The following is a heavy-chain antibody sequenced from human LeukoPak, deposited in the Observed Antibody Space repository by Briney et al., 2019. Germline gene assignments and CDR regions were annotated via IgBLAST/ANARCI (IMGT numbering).Heavy chain of an antibody. D-gene: IGHD3-10*01. CDR1: GGSISSSSYY. Sequence: SETLSLTCTVSGGSISSSSYYWSWIRQPPGKGLEWIATINYSGSTYYNPSLKSRVTISVDTSKNQFSLKLCSVTAADTTVYYCARYVVYGSGFYYFDYWGQGTLVTVSS. J-gene: IGHJ4*02. CDR3: ARYVVYGSGFYYFDY. V-gene: IGHV4-39*01. CDR2: INYSGST.